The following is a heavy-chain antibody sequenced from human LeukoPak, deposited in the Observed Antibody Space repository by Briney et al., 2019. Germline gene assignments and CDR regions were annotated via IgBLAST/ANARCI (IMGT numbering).Heavy chain of an antibody. V-gene: IGHV3-23*01. CDR3: AKGSSTSLRPPQDWFDP. CDR2: ISCSGGST. CDR1: GFTFSSYA. J-gene: IGHJ5*02. D-gene: IGHD2-2*01. Sequence: GGSLRLSCAASGFTFSSYAMSWVRQAPGKGLEWVSAISCSGGSTYYADSVKGRFTISRDNSKNTLYLQMNSLRAEDTAVYYCAKGSSTSLRPPQDWFDPWGQGTLVTVSS.